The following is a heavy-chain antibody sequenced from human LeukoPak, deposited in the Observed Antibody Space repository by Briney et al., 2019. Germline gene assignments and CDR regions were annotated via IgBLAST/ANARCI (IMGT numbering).Heavy chain of an antibody. Sequence: SETLSLTCTVSGGSISSSSSYWGWIRQPPGKGLEWIGSICYCGSTYYNPSLKSRVTQSVDTSKNQYSLKLSSVTDAETAVYYCARLYHYDQYSRSWNYFDYWGQGTLVTVSS. CDR3: ARLYHYDQYSRSWNYFDY. J-gene: IGHJ4*02. V-gene: IGHV4-39*01. CDR2: ICYCGST. CDR1: GGSISSSSSY. D-gene: IGHD6-13*01.